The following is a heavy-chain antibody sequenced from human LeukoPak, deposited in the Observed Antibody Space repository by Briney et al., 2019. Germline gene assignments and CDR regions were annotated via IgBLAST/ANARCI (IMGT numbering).Heavy chain of an antibody. CDR1: GGSISSSSYY. V-gene: IGHV4-39*07. CDR2: IYYSGST. CDR3: ARDRTDYYDSSGYYYAFDY. Sequence: SETLSLTCTVSGGSISSSSYYWGWIRQPPGKGLEWIGSIYYSGSTYYNPSLKSRVTISVDTSKNQFSLKLSSVTAADTAVYYCARDRTDYYDSSGYYYAFDYWGQGTLVTVSS. J-gene: IGHJ4*02. D-gene: IGHD3-22*01.